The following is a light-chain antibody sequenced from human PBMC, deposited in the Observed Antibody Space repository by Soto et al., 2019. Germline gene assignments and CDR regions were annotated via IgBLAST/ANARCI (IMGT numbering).Light chain of an antibody. CDR3: CSYTTGSTLV. V-gene: IGLV2-14*01. J-gene: IGLJ1*01. CDR2: EVY. Sequence: QSVLTQPASVSGSPGQSITISCTGTSSDIGTYDHVSWYQQHPGKAPQLIIYEVYNRASGPSNRFSGSKSGNTASLTISGLQAEDEADYYCCSYTTGSTLVFGTGTKGTVL. CDR1: SSDIGTYDH.